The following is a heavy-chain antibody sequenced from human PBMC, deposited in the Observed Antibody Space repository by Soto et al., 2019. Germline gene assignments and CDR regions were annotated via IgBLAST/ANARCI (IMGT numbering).Heavy chain of an antibody. V-gene: IGHV1-46*01. CDR2: INPSGGST. J-gene: IGHJ6*02. CDR3: ARATCSSINCLTDYYYYGMDV. D-gene: IGHD2-2*01. CDR1: GYTFTSYY. Sequence: ASVKVSCKASGYTFTSYYMHWVRQAPGQGLEWMGIINPSGGSTSYAQKFQGRVTMTRDTSTSTVYMELSSLRSEDTAVYYCARATCSSINCLTDYYYYGMDVWGQGTTVTVSS.